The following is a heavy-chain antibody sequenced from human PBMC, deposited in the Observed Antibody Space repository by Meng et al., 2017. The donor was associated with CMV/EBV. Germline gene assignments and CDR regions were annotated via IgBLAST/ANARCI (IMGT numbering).Heavy chain of an antibody. V-gene: IGHV1-2*02. CDR3: VRSSGWSLFDY. D-gene: IGHD6-19*01. CDR2: VNSNNDAT. Sequence: QVQLVQSGAEMKKPGASVKVSCTTSGVTVSDYYIPWVRQAPGQGLEWMGWVNSNNDATNYARKFQGRVSLTRDTSISTAHMELSRLMSDDTAVYYCVRSSGWSLFDYWGQGTLVTVSS. CDR1: GVTVSDYY. J-gene: IGHJ4*02.